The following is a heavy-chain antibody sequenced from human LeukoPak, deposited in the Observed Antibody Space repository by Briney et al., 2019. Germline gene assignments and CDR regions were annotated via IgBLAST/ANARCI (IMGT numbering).Heavy chain of an antibody. J-gene: IGHJ3*02. CDR1: GYSISDGCY. V-gene: IGHV4-38-2*02. CDR3: ARVGMTSIADAFDI. D-gene: IGHD2-21*02. Sequence: SETLSLTCTVSGYSISDGCYWGWIRQPPGRGLGRIGSIYHSGSTYYNPSLTSRVTMSVDTSKNQFSLKLSSVTAADTAVYYCARVGMTSIADAFDIWGQGTMVSVSS. CDR2: IYHSGST.